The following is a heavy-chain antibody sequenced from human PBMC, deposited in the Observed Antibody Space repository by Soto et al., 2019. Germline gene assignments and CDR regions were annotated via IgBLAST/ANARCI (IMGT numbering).Heavy chain of an antibody. CDR1: GFTFSSYA. Sequence: PGGSLRLSCAASGFTFSSYAMSWVRQAPGKGLEWVSAISGSGGSTYYADSVKGRFTISRDNSKNTLYLQMNSLRAEDTAVYYCAKDEFFVVPSAIPSRNWFDPWSQGTLVTVSS. CDR3: AKDEFFVVPSAIPSRNWFDP. J-gene: IGHJ5*02. D-gene: IGHD2-2*01. CDR2: ISGSGGST. V-gene: IGHV3-23*01.